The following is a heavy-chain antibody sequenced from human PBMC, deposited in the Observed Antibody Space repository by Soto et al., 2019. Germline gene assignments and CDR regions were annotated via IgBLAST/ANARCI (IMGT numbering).Heavy chain of an antibody. D-gene: IGHD1-1*01. Sequence: EVQLVESGGGLVQPGGSLRLSCAASGFTFSSYSMNWVRQAPGKGLEWVSYISSSSSTIYYADSGKGGFTIARDNAKNSLYLQRTRLRAEDTAVYYCARHPERRAQIGSFAPWGQGTLVTVSP. CDR1: GFTFSSYS. V-gene: IGHV3-48*04. J-gene: IGHJ5*02. CDR3: ARHPERRAQIGSFAP. CDR2: ISSSSSTI.